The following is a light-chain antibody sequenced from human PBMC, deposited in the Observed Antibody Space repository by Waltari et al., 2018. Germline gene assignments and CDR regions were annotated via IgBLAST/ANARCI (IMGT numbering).Light chain of an antibody. V-gene: IGKV1-39*01. J-gene: IGKJ1*01. Sequence: DIQPTQSQSSLSESVGDRVTTTCRTSQNINTYLNWYQQKSGKAPKLLIHAVSKLERGGPSRFSGNSSETDFTLTISSLQPEDFAIYYCQQSYSNFRTVGQGTKV. CDR1: QNINTY. CDR3: QQSYSNFRT. CDR2: AVS.